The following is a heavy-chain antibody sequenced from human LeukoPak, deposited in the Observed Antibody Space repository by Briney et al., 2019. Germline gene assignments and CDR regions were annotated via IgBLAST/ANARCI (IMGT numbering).Heavy chain of an antibody. CDR2: ISSSSGYI. J-gene: IGHJ4*02. V-gene: IGHV3-21*01. CDR3: ARDPYILGATTFDY. D-gene: IGHD1-26*01. Sequence: KPGGSLRLSCAASGFTFSSYSMNWVRQAPGKGLEWVSSISSSSGYIYYADSVRGRFTISRDNAKNSLYLQMNSLRDEDTAVYYRARDPYILGATTFDYWGQGTLVTVSS. CDR1: GFTFSSYS.